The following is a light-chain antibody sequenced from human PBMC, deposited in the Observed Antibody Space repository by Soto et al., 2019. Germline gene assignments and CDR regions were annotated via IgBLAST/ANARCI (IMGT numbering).Light chain of an antibody. CDR2: GAS. CDR3: QQYDNWPLYT. V-gene: IGKV3-15*01. Sequence: EIVMTQSPPILSVSPGERATLSCRASQSVSSNLAWYQQKPGQAPRLLMYGASTRATGIPARFSGSGSGTEFTLTISSLQSEDFAVYFCQQYDNWPLYTFGQGTKLEIK. J-gene: IGKJ2*01. CDR1: QSVSSN.